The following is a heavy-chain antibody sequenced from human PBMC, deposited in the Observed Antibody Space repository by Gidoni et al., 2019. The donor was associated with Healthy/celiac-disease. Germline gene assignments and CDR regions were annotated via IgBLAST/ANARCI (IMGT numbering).Heavy chain of an antibody. CDR2: IDYSGST. J-gene: IGHJ4*02. V-gene: IGHV4-31*03. CDR3: ARDGISGFDY. CDR1: GCSISSGGYY. Sequence: QVQLQESGTGLVKPSQTLSLPCPVSGCSISSGGYYLSWIRQHPGKGREWIGYIDYSGSTYYNTSFKSRVTISVDTYKNQYSLKLISVTAADPAVYYGARDGISGFDYWGEGTLVTVSS.